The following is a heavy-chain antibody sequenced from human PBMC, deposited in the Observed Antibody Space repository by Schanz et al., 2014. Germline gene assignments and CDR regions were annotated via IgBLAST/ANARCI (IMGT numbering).Heavy chain of an antibody. CDR3: ARDSDPYNWNPHNWFDP. D-gene: IGHD1-20*01. V-gene: IGHV1-18*01. Sequence: QVQLVQSGGEVKTPGASVKVSCKASGYTFTRSGISWVRQAPGQGLEWMGWISGYKGNTKYAQKVQGRVTMTTDTSTSTAYMELRSLTSDDTAVYYCARDSDPYNWNPHNWFDPWGQGTLVTVSS. CDR2: ISGYKGNT. CDR1: GYTFTRSG. J-gene: IGHJ5*02.